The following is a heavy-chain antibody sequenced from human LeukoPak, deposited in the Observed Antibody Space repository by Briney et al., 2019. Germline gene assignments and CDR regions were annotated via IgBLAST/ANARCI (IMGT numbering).Heavy chain of an antibody. V-gene: IGHV3-30-3*01. CDR2: ISYDGSNK. CDR3: ATLMITFGGGYDY. J-gene: IGHJ4*02. CDR1: GFTFSSYA. D-gene: IGHD3-16*01. Sequence: GRSLRRSCAASGFTFSSYAMHWVRQAPGKGLEWVAVISYDGSNKYYADSVKGRFTISRDNSKNTLYLQMNSLRAEDTAVYYCATLMITFGGGYDYWGQGTLVTVSS.